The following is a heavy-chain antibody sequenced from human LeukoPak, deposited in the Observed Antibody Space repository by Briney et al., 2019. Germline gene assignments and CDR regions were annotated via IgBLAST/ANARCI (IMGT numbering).Heavy chain of an antibody. D-gene: IGHD2-2*01. CDR2: MYYSGST. V-gene: IGHV4-59*01. CDR1: GGSISSYY. Sequence: SETLSLTCTVSGGSISSYYWSWIRQPPGKGLEWIGYMYYSGSTKYNPSLKRRVTISAYTSKNQFSLQLNSVTAAATAVYYCARGAENQLLTWFDPGGQGTLVTVS. J-gene: IGHJ5*02. CDR3: ARGAENQLLTWFDP.